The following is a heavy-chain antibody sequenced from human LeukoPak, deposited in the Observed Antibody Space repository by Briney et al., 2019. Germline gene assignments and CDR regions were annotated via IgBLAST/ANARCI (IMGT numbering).Heavy chain of an antibody. CDR3: ASKEYTAAAFDY. CDR1: GGTFSSYA. D-gene: IGHD6-13*01. J-gene: IGHJ4*02. CDR2: IIPIFGTA. V-gene: IGHV1-69*13. Sequence: SVKISCKASGGTFSSYAISWVRQAPGQGLEWMGGIIPIFGTANYAQKFQGRVTITADESTSTAYMELSSLRSEDTAVYYCASKEYTAAAFDYWGQGSLASVSS.